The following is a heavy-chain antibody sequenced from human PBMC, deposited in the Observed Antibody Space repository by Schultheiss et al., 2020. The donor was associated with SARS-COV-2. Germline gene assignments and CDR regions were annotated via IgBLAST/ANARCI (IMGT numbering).Heavy chain of an antibody. V-gene: IGHV3-23*01. CDR3: ANDDIYYDSSGYPDAFDI. CDR2: IRGSGGST. J-gene: IGHJ3*02. D-gene: IGHD3-22*01. CDR1: GFTFSSYA. Sequence: GGSLRLSCAASGFTFSSYAMSWVRQAPGKGLEWVSAIRGSGGSTYYADSVKGRFTISRDNSKNTLYLQMNSLRAEDTAVYYCANDDIYYDSSGYPDAFDIWGQGTMVTVSS.